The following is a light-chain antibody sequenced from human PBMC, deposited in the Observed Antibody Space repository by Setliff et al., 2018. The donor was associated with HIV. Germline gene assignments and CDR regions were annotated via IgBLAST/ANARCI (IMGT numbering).Light chain of an antibody. CDR3: CSYTTYSTYV. V-gene: IGLV2-23*02. CDR1: SSDVGIYNL. J-gene: IGLJ1*01. CDR2: EVN. Sequence: QSALTQPASVSGSPGQSIAISCTGTSSDVGIYNLVSWYQHHPGKAPKLIIYEVNKRPSGGSNRFSGSKSGNTASLTISGLQPEDETDYYCCSYTTYSTYVFGTGTKVTVL.